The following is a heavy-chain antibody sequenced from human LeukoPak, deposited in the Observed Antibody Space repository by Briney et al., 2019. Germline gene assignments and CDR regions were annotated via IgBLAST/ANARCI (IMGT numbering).Heavy chain of an antibody. CDR3: ARAFYSYFDY. CDR1: GLNFRSSW. V-gene: IGHV3-7*03. CDR2: INQDGSEK. Sequence: GGCLRLSCAASGLNFRSSWMSWIRQAPGKGLERVANINQDGSEKYYVDSVKGRFTISRDNAKNSLYLQMNSLRVEDTAVYYCARAFYSYFDYWGQGTLVVVST. D-gene: IGHD2/OR15-2a*01. J-gene: IGHJ4*02.